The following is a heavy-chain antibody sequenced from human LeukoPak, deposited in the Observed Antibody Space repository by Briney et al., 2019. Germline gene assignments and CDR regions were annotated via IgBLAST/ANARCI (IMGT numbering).Heavy chain of an antibody. Sequence: AASVKVSCKVSGYTLTELSMHWVRQAPGKGLEWMGGLDPEDGETIYAQKCQGRVTMTEDTSTDTAYMELSSLRSEDTAVYYCATNGYSYDYSPYYYMDVWGKGTTVTVSS. CDR1: GYTLTELS. J-gene: IGHJ6*03. CDR3: ATNGYSYDYSPYYYMDV. D-gene: IGHD5-18*01. V-gene: IGHV1-24*01. CDR2: LDPEDGET.